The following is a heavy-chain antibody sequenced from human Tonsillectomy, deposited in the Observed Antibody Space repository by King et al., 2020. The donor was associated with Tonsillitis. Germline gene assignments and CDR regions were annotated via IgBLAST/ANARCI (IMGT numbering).Heavy chain of an antibody. CDR3: AKDSWDLYDY. J-gene: IGHJ4*02. D-gene: IGHD1-26*01. CDR2: IRESGGST. V-gene: IGHV3-23*04. CDR1: GFTFSGYA. Sequence: VQLVESGGGLGQPGGSLRLSCTASGFTFSGYAMTWVRQAPGKGLEWVSAIRESGGSTYDADTVKGRFTISRDNSKNTLYLQMNSLRAEDTAVYYCAKDSWDLYDYWGPGTLVTVSS.